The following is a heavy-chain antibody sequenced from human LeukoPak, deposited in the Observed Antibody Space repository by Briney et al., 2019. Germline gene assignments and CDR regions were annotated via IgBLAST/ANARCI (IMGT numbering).Heavy chain of an antibody. V-gene: IGHV4-34*01. D-gene: IGHD3-16*01. CDR3: ARHHTSSKPIDY. Sequence: SETLSLTRAVYGGSFSGYYWGWIRQPPGKGLEWIGEINHSGSTNYNPSLKSRVTISVDTSKNQFSLKLSSVTAADTAMYYCARHHTSSKPIDYWGQGTLVTVSS. J-gene: IGHJ4*02. CDR2: INHSGST. CDR1: GGSFSGYY.